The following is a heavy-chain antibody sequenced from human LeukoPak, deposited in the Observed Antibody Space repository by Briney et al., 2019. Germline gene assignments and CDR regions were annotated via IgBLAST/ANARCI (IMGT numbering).Heavy chain of an antibody. J-gene: IGHJ4*02. D-gene: IGHD6-13*01. V-gene: IGHV4-34*01. Sequence: SETLSLTCAVYGGSFSGYYWSWIRQPPGKGLEWIGEINHSGSTNLHPSLKSRVTISLDTSKNQFSLKLSSVTAADSAVYYCAVRIAAAGQIDYWGQGTLVTVSS. CDR3: AVRIAAAGQIDY. CDR1: GGSFSGYY. CDR2: INHSGST.